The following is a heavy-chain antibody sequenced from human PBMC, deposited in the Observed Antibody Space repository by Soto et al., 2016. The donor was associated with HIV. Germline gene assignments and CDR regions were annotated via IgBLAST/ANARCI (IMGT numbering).Heavy chain of an antibody. CDR1: GFTFSSYA. CDR2: ISGSGGST. V-gene: IGHV3-23*01. J-gene: IGHJ4*02. Sequence: EVQLLESGGGLVQPGGSLRLSCAASGFTFSSYAMTWVRQAPGKGLEWVSAISGSGGSTYYADSVKGRFTISRDNSKNTLYLQLNSLRAEDTAVYYCATTGYGSGSRNYWGQGTLVTVSS. CDR3: ATTGYGSGSRNY. D-gene: IGHD3-10*01.